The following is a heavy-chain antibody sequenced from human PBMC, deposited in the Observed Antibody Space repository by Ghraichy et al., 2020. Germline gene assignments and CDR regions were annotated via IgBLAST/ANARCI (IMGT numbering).Heavy chain of an antibody. CDR2: IRGGGNSK. CDR1: GFTFSPYG. D-gene: IGHD6-19*01. V-gene: IGHV3-23*01. Sequence: GGSLRLSCAASGFTFSPYGMNWVRQAPGKGLEWVSGIRGGGNSKYYADSVKGRFTISRDNFKNTLYLQINSLRVEDTAVYYCAKGSGFCTGWWVDYFEFWGQGTLVTVSS. J-gene: IGHJ4*02. CDR3: AKGSGFCTGWWVDYFEF.